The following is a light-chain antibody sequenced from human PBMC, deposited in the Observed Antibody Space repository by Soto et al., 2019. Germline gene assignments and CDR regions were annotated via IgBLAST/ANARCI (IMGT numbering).Light chain of an antibody. CDR2: DGS. CDR1: QSLSGY. Sequence: DIVLTQTPATLSLSPGDRATLSCRASQSLSGYLVWYQQKPGQAPRLLISDGSNRAPGSPARFSGSGSGPAFTLSIGRLEPEYFSVYYCHLRSNWPVTFGPGTKLDIK. V-gene: IGKV3-11*01. J-gene: IGKJ3*01. CDR3: HLRSNWPVT.